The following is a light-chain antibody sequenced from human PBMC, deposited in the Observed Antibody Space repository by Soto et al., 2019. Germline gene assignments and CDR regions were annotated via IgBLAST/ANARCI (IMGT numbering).Light chain of an antibody. CDR1: QSVSSSY. CDR3: QQYGDSPPT. CDR2: GAS. Sequence: IVLPQSPGTPSLSPGERATLSCRASQSVSSSYLAWYQQKPGQAPRLLIYGASNRATGIPDRFSGSGSGTDFTLTISRLEPDDFAVYHCQQYGDSPPTFGQGSKVDIK. J-gene: IGKJ1*01. V-gene: IGKV3-20*01.